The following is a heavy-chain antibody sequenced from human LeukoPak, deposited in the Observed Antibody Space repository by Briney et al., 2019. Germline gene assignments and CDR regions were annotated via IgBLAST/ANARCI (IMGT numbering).Heavy chain of an antibody. CDR2: ISYDGSNK. D-gene: IGHD5-12*01. J-gene: IGHJ4*02. V-gene: IGHV3-30-3*01. CDR3: ARDDYDY. CDR1: GFTFSSYA. Sequence: PGGSLRFSCAASGFTFSSYAMHWVRQAPGKGLEWVAVISYDGSNKYYADSVKGRFTISRDNSKNTLYLQMNSLRAEDTAVYYCARDDYDYWGQGTLVTVSS.